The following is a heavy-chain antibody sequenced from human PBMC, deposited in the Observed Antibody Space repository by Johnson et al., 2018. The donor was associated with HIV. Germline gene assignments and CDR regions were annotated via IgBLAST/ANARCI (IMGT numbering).Heavy chain of an antibody. J-gene: IGHJ3*02. V-gene: IGHV3-30*02. CDR1: GFTFSSYG. CDR2: IRYDGSNK. CDR3: ARPRIEVLPAGAFDI. D-gene: IGHD2-2*01. Sequence: QVQLVESGGGVVQPGGSLRLSCAASGFTFSSYGMHWVRQAPGKGLEWVAFIRYDGSNKYYADSVKGRFTISRDNYKNTLYLQMNSLRSDDTAVYYCARPRIEVLPAGAFDIWGPGTMVTVSS.